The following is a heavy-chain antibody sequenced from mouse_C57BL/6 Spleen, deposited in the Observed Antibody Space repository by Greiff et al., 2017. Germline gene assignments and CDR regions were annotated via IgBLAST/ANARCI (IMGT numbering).Heavy chain of an antibody. CDR3: ARDSYYYGSSYFYAMDY. CDR2: IDPNSGGT. J-gene: IGHJ4*01. CDR1: GYTFTSYW. Sequence: QVQLQQPGAELVKPGASVKLSCKASGYTFTSYWMHWVKQRPGRGLEWIGRIDPNSGGTKYNEKFKSKATLTVDKPSSTAYMQLSSLTSEDSAVYYWARDSYYYGSSYFYAMDYWGQGTSVTVSS. V-gene: IGHV1-72*01. D-gene: IGHD1-1*01.